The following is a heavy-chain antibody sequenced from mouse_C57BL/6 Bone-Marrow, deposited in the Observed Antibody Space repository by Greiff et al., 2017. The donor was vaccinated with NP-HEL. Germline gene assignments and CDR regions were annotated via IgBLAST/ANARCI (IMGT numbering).Heavy chain of an antibody. Sequence: VQLQQSGPELVKPGASVKISCKASGYTFTDYYMNWVKQSHGKSLEWIGDINPNNGGTSYNQKFKGKATLTVDKSSSTAYMELRSLTSEDSAVYYCASKLGRDYWGQGTTLTVSS. V-gene: IGHV1-26*01. J-gene: IGHJ2*01. CDR3: ASKLGRDY. CDR2: INPNNGGT. D-gene: IGHD4-1*01. CDR1: GYTFTDYY.